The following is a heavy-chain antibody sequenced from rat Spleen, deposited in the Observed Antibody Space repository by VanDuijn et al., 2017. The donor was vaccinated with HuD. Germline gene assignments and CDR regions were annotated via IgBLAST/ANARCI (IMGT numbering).Heavy chain of an antibody. CDR3: AKEGITTSFNS. CDR2: ISYDGTGT. D-gene: IGHD1-10*01. J-gene: IGHJ2*01. Sequence: EVQLVESDGGLVQPGRSLKLSCAASGFTFSDYYMAWVRQAPTKGLEWVATISYDGTGTYYRYSVKGRFTISRDNAENTVYLQMNSLRSEDTATYFCAKEGITTSFNSWGQGVMVTVSS. CDR1: GFTFSDYY. V-gene: IGHV5-29*01.